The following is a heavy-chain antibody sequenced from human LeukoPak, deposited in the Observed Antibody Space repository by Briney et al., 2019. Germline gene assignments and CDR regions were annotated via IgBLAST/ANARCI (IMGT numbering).Heavy chain of an antibody. CDR1: GGSISRINW. CDR3: SRESGAFSPFGY. V-gene: IGHV4-4*02. CDR2: ISLSGRT. Sequence: PSETLSLTCDVSGGSISRINWWSWVRQSPGQGLEWIGEISLSGRTNYNPSLQSRVTMSLDESKNQLSLDLASVTAADTAAYYCSRESGAFSPFGYWGQGTLVTVHS. J-gene: IGHJ4*02. D-gene: IGHD1-26*01.